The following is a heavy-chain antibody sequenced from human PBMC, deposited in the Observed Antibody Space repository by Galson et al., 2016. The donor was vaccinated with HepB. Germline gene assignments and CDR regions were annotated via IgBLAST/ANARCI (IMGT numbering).Heavy chain of an antibody. J-gene: IGHJ5*02. CDR2: TYWNDDK. Sequence: PALVKPTQTLTLTCSFSGFSLSTSAVGVVWIRRPPGEALEWLALTYWNDDKRYSPSLSSRHTLTKYTPTNQVVLTMTNMDPVDTATYYCAHFMAPMTTGYFDPWGQGTLVTVSS. CDR3: AHFMAPMTTGYFDP. V-gene: IGHV2-5*01. D-gene: IGHD5-12*01. CDR1: GFSLSTSAVG.